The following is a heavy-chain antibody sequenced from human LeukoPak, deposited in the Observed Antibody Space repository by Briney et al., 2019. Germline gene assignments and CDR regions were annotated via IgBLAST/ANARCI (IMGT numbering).Heavy chain of an antibody. CDR1: GFTFSSYA. J-gene: IGHJ3*02. Sequence: GGSLRLSCAASGFTFSSYAMHWVRQAPGKGLERVAVISYDGSNKYYADSVKGRFTISRDNSKNTLYLQMNSLRAEDTAVYYCARDRVWYCSSTSCYLPFIWGQGTMVIVSS. V-gene: IGHV3-30*01. CDR3: ARDRVWYCSSTSCYLPFI. CDR2: ISYDGSNK. D-gene: IGHD2-2*01.